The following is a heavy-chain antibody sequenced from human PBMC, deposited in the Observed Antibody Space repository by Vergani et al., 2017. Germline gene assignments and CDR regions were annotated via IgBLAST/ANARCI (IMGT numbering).Heavy chain of an antibody. CDR2: INHSGST. CDR3: ARGIGQLVDY. CDR1: GGSISSYY. V-gene: IGHV4-34*01. Sequence: QVQLQESGPGLVKPSETLSLTCTVSGGSISSYYWSWIRQPPGKGLEWIGEINHSGSTNYNPSLKSRVTISVDTSKNQFSLKLSSVTAADTAVYYCARGIGQLVDYWGQGTLVTVSS. J-gene: IGHJ4*02. D-gene: IGHD6-6*01.